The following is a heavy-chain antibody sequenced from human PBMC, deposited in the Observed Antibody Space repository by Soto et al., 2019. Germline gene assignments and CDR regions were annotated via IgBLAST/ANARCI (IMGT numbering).Heavy chain of an antibody. CDR3: ARGDYYDSSGYSRGVDAFDI. D-gene: IGHD3-22*01. CDR1: RGTFSSYS. V-gene: IGHV1-69*13. CDR2: IIPIFGTA. Sequence: SVKVSCKESRGTFSSYSICWVRHAPGQGLEWMGGIIPIFGTANYAQKFQGRVTITADESTSTAYMELSSLRSEDTAVYYCARGDYYDSSGYSRGVDAFDIWGQGTMVTVSS. J-gene: IGHJ3*02.